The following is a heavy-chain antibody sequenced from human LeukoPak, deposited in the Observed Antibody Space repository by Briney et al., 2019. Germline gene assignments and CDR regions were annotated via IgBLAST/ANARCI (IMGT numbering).Heavy chain of an antibody. CDR3: ARYWGPYDNSGAYFDY. V-gene: IGHV4-39*01. CDR1: GDSISSSSYY. J-gene: IGHJ4*02. CDR2: IYYSGST. Sequence: PETLSLTCTVSGDSISSSSYYWVWLRQPPGKGLEWIATIYYSGSTYYNPSLKSRVTISVDTSKNQFSLKLSSVTAADTAMYYCARYWGPYDNSGAYFDYWGQGTLVTVSS. D-gene: IGHD3-22*01.